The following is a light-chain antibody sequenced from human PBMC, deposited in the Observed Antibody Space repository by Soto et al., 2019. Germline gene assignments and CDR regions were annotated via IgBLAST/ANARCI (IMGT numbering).Light chain of an antibody. J-gene: IGLJ2*01. CDR2: EVS. Sequence: QSALTQPPSASGSPGQSVTISCTGTSSDVGGYNYVSWHQHHPGKAPKLMIYEVSKRPSGVPDRFSGSKSGNTASLTVSGLQAEDEADYYCSSYAGTKNVVFGGGTQLTVL. CDR3: SSYAGTKNVV. CDR1: SSDVGGYNY. V-gene: IGLV2-8*01.